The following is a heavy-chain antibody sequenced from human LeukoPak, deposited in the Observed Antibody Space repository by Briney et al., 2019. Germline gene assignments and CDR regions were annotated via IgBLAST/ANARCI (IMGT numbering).Heavy chain of an antibody. J-gene: IGHJ3*01. CDR3: AIPPSFYDFLSGP. D-gene: IGHD3-3*01. CDR1: GFTLSSYG. CDR2: IRYDGSNT. Sequence: GGSLRLSCAASGFTLSSYGMHWVRQAPGKGLEWVAFIRYDGSNTYYTDSVRGRFTISRDNSKNTLYLQMNSLRAEDTAVYYCAIPPSFYDFLSGPWGQGTMVTVSS. V-gene: IGHV3-30*02.